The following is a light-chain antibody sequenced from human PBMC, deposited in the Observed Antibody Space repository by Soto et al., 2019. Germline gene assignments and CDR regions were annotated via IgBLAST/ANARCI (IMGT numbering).Light chain of an antibody. CDR1: SSDVGAYNY. CDR2: DVS. V-gene: IGLV2-14*01. Sequence: QSALTQPASVSGSPGQSITISCTGISSDVGAYNYVSWYQQHPGKAPKLRIYDVSNRPSGVFNRFSGSKSGDTASLTISGRQAEDEADYYCTSYTSTSIYVFGPGTKLTVL. CDR3: TSYTSTSIYV. J-gene: IGLJ1*01.